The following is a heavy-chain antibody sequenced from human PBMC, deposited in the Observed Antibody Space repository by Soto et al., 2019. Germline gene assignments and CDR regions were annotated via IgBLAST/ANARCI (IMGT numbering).Heavy chain of an antibody. CDR1: GYTFTSYD. CDR3: ARGPSRIVATPHGGDWFDP. CDR2: MNPNSGNT. V-gene: IGHV1-8*01. Sequence: QVQLVQSGAEVKKPGASVKVSCKASGYTFTSYDINWVRQATGQGLEWMGWMNPNSGNTGYAQKLQGRVTMTRNTSISTAYMELSSLRSEDTAVYYCARGPSRIVATPHGGDWFDPWGQGTLVTVSS. J-gene: IGHJ5*02. D-gene: IGHD5-12*01.